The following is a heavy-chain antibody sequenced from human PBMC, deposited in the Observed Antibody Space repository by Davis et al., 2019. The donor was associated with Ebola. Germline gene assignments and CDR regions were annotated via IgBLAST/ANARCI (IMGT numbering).Heavy chain of an antibody. CDR1: GCSSSRSG. D-gene: IGHD2-15*01. CDR2: ISYDGSNK. Sequence: GESLTISCAASGCSSSRSGMHWVRQAPGKGLEWVAVISYDGSNKNYADSVKGRFTISRDNYKNTLYLQMNSLRAEDTAVYYCAKDNPEGVVVVTAAHWGQGTLVTVSS. CDR3: AKDNPEGVVVVTAAH. J-gene: IGHJ4*02. V-gene: IGHV3-30*18.